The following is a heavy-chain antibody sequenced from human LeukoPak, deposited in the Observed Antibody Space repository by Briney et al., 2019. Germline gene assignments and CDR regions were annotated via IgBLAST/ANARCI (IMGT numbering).Heavy chain of an antibody. Sequence: GGSLRLSCAASGFTFSSYWMHWVRQAPGKGLVWVSRINSDGSSTSYADSVKGRFTISRDNSKNTLYLQMNSLRAEDTAVYYCATRITTDAFDIWGQGTMVTVSS. D-gene: IGHD3-10*01. CDR1: GFTFSSYW. CDR2: INSDGSST. J-gene: IGHJ3*02. CDR3: ATRITTDAFDI. V-gene: IGHV3-74*01.